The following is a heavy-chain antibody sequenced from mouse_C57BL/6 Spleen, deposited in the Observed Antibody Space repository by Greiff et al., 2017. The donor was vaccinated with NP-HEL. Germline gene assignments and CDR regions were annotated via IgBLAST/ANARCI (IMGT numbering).Heavy chain of an antibody. V-gene: IGHV1-52*01. D-gene: IGHD2-4*01. J-gene: IGHJ4*01. CDR2: IDPSDSET. CDR3: ARDDDYDGGVGYAMDY. Sequence: QVQLQQPGAELVRPGSSVKLSCKASGYTFTSYWMHWVKQRPIQGLEWIGNIDPSDSETHYNQKFKDKATLTVDKSSSTAYMQLSSLTSEDSAVYYCARDDDYDGGVGYAMDYWGQRTSVTVSS. CDR1: GYTFTSYW.